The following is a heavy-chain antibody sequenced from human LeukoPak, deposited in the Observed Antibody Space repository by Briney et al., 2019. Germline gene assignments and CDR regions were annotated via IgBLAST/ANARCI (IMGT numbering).Heavy chain of an antibody. V-gene: IGHV3-23*01. D-gene: IGHD5-12*01. CDR2: TNNSGGST. J-gene: IGHJ5*02. Sequence: GGSLRLSCAASGFTFSSYAMNWVRQAPGKGLAWVSGTNNSGGSTYYADSVKGRFTISRDNSKNTLYLQMNSLRAEDTAVYYCAKPPGLRRLDPWGQGTLVTVSS. CDR1: GFTFSSYA. CDR3: AKPPGLRRLDP.